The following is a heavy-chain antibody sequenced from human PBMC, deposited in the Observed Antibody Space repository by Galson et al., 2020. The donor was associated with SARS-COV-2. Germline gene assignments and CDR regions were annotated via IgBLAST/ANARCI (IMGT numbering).Heavy chain of an antibody. V-gene: IGHV5-51*01. Sequence: GESLKISCKGSGYFFTSNWIGWVRQVPGKGLEWMGIIYPGDSDTRYSPSFQGQVTISADKSINTAYLQWSSLKASDTAMYYCAMSPQLLPATDWGQGTLVTVSS. CDR2: IYPGDSDT. CDR3: AMSPQLLPATD. CDR1: GYFFTSNW. J-gene: IGHJ4*02. D-gene: IGHD2-2*01.